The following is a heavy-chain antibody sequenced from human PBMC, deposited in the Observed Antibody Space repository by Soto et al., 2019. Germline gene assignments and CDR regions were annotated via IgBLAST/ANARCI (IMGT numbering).Heavy chain of an antibody. CDR2: ISGSGGST. J-gene: IGHJ3*02. D-gene: IGHD2-15*01. CDR1: GFTFSSYA. V-gene: IGHV3-23*01. Sequence: EVQLLESGGGLVQPGGSLRLSCAASGFTFSSYAMSWVRQAPGKGLEWVSAISGSGGSTYYADSVKGRFTISRDNSKNTLYLQMNSLRAEETAVYYCAKDPLQYCSGGSCYSDAFDIWGQGTMVTVSS. CDR3: AKDPLQYCSGGSCYSDAFDI.